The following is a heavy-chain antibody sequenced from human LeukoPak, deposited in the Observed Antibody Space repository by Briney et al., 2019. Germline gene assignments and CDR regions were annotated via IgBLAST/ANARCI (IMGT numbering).Heavy chain of an antibody. D-gene: IGHD4-11*01. V-gene: IGHV1-2*02. CDR2: INPNSGGT. J-gene: IGHJ4*02. Sequence: GASVKVSCKASGYTFTDYYIHWVRQAPGQGLEWMGWINPNSGGTNYAQKFQGRVTMTRDTSISTAYMDLSRLTSDDAAVYYCARDAIVRDYSNSDSWGQGTLVTVSS. CDR1: GYTFTDYY. CDR3: ARDAIVRDYSNSDS.